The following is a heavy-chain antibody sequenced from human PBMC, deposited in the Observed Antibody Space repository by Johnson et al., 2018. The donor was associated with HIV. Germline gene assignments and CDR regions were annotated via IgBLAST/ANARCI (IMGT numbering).Heavy chain of an antibody. J-gene: IGHJ3*02. V-gene: IGHV3-20*04. CDR1: GFTFDDYG. CDR3: AKDGIINSSGWYGAFDI. CDR2: ISWNSGSI. Sequence: VQLVESGGSVVRPGGSLRVSCAASGFTFDDYGMSWVRQAPGKGLEWVSGISWNSGSIGYADSVKGRFTISRDNAKNSLYLQMNSLRAEDTAVYYCAKDGIINSSGWYGAFDIWGQGTM. D-gene: IGHD6-19*01.